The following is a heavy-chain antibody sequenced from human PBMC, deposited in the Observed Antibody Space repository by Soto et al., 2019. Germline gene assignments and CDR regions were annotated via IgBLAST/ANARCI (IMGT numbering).Heavy chain of an antibody. CDR1: GVSFSGYY. J-gene: IGHJ5*02. V-gene: IGHV4-34*01. D-gene: IGHD3-9*01. CDR3: ARGWSGLVIIRFDP. CDR2: VNHSGST. Sequence: SETLSLTCAVYGVSFSGYYWIWLRQPPGKGLEWIGEVNHSGSTNYNPSLKSRVTISVDTSKNQFSLKLSSVTAADTAVYYCARGWSGLVIIRFDPWGQGTLVTVSS.